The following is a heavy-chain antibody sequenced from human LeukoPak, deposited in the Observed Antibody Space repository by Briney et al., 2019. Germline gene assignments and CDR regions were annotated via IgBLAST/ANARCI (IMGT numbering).Heavy chain of an antibody. CDR2: ISSSGSTI. CDR1: GFTFSSYE. V-gene: IGHV3-48*03. CDR3: AGDRQRWLQSPNDAFDI. J-gene: IGHJ3*02. D-gene: IGHD5-24*01. Sequence: GGSLRLSCAASGFTFSSYEMNWVRQAPGKGLEWVSYISSSGSTIYYADSVKGRFTISRDNANNSLYLQMNSLRAEDTAVYYCAGDRQRWLQSPNDAFDIWGQGTMVTVSS.